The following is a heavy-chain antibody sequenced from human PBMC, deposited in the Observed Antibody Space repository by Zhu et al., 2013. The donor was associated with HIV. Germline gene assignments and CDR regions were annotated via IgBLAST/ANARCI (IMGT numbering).Heavy chain of an antibody. Sequence: EVQLLESGGGLVQPGGSLRLACVASGFTFSSYDMSWVRQAPGKGLEWVSAISGSGGSTYYADSVKGRFTISRDNSKNTLYLQMSSLRAEDTAVYYCAKXPEHSGSYYYFDYWGQGTLVTVSS. V-gene: IGHV3-23*01. CDR3: AKXPEHSGSYYYFDY. J-gene: IGHJ4*02. CDR2: ISGSGGST. CDR1: GFTFSSYD. D-gene: IGHD1-26*01.